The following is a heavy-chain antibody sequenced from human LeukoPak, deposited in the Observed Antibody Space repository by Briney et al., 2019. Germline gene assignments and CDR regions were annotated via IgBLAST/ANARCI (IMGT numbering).Heavy chain of an antibody. Sequence: GGSLRLTCAVSGFSFSSYALSWVRQTPGKGLEGFRTINDGGVHTYYPDSVKGRFTVSRDNSKNTLYLQMNGLRAEDTAVYHCVGYYYVSGTKARAFDIWGQGTMVTVSS. CDR2: INDGGVHT. D-gene: IGHD3-10*01. J-gene: IGHJ3*02. CDR1: GFSFSSYA. V-gene: IGHV3-23*01. CDR3: VGYYYVSGTKARAFDI.